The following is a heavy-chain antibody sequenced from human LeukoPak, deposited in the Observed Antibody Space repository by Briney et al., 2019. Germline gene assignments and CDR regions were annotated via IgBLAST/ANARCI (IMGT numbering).Heavy chain of an antibody. Sequence: ASVKVSCKTSGYTFTGYYLHWVRQAPGQGLEWMGWIHPSSGDTHYAQKFQGRVTMTTETSISTAYMERTMLTSDDTSIYYCTREDYWGQGTLVTVSS. V-gene: IGHV1-2*02. CDR1: GYTFTGYY. CDR2: IHPSSGDT. J-gene: IGHJ4*02. CDR3: TREDY.